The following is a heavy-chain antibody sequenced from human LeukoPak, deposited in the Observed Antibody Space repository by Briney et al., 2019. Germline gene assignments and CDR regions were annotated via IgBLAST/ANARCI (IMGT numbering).Heavy chain of an antibody. J-gene: IGHJ4*02. V-gene: IGHV3-33*08. D-gene: IGHD3-10*01. Sequence: PGGSLRLSCAASGFTFSSYWMSWVRQAPGKGLEWVAVIWYDGSNKYYADSVKGRFTISRDNSKNTLYLQMNSLRAEDTAVYYCARGGYYFDYWGQGTLVTVSS. CDR1: GFTFSSYW. CDR3: ARGGYYFDY. CDR2: IWYDGSNK.